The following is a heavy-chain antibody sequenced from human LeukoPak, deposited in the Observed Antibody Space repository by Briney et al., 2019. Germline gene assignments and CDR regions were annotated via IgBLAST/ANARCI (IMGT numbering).Heavy chain of an antibody. CDR2: IYYSGST. V-gene: IGHV4-39*01. CDR1: GGSISSSSYY. J-gene: IGHJ4*02. D-gene: IGHD6-19*01. Sequence: SETLSLTCTVSGGSISSSSYYWGWIRQPPGKGLEWIGSIYYSGSTYYNPSLKSRVTISVDTSKNQFSLKLSSVTAADTAVYYCARVRVAALFFFDYWGQGTLVTVSS. CDR3: ARVRVAALFFFDY.